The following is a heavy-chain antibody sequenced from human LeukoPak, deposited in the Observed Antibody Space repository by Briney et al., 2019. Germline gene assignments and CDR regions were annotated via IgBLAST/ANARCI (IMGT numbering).Heavy chain of an antibody. Sequence: GGSLRLSCAASGLTFSSYAMTWVRQALGKGLDWFSVISGTVGSTSYADPVKGRFTIPRDNSKNRLDRQMNSLRPKDTGLYYCARERDFDERLLKWGQGSLGTVSS. J-gene: IGHJ4*02. D-gene: IGHD1-26*01. CDR3: ARERDFDERLLK. CDR1: GLTFSSYA. V-gene: IGHV3-23*01. CDR2: ISGTVGST.